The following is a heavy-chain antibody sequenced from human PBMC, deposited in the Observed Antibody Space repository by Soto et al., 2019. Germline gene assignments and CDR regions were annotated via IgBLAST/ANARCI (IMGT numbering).Heavy chain of an antibody. J-gene: IGHJ6*03. CDR1: GGSISSSSYY. D-gene: IGHD1-7*01. Sequence: QLQLQESGPGLVKPSETLSLTCTVSGGSISSSSYYWGCIRQPPGQGLEWIGSIYYSGSTYYNPSLTSRVTISVDTSKNQFSLKLRSVTAADPAVSYCATPRLELTGRGYYYYYMDVCGKWTTVTVSS. CDR3: ATPRLELTGRGYYYYYMDV. CDR2: IYYSGST. V-gene: IGHV4-39*01.